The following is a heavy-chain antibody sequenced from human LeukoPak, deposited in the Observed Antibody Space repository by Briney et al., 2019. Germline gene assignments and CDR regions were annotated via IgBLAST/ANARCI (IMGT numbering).Heavy chain of an antibody. Sequence: ASVKVSCKASGYTFTGYYMHWVRQAPGQGLEWMGWINPNSGGTNYAQKFQGRVTTTRDTSISTAYMELSRLRSDDTAVYYCAREIAVAGWAFDYWGQGTLVTVSS. CDR3: AREIAVAGWAFDY. CDR1: GYTFTGYY. V-gene: IGHV1-2*02. J-gene: IGHJ4*02. CDR2: INPNSGGT. D-gene: IGHD6-19*01.